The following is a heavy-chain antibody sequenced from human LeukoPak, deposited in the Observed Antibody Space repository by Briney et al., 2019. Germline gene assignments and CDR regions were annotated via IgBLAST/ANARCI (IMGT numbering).Heavy chain of an antibody. CDR2: IYYSGST. CDR1: GGSISSGGYY. Sequence: PSETLSLTCTVSGGSISSGGYYWSWIRQHPGKCLEWIGYIYYSGSTYYNPSLKSRVTISVDTSKNQFSLKLSSVTAAYTAVYYCARVVAATPDNYFDYWGQGTLVTVSS. J-gene: IGHJ4*02. V-gene: IGHV4-31*03. CDR3: ARVVAATPDNYFDY. D-gene: IGHD1-26*01.